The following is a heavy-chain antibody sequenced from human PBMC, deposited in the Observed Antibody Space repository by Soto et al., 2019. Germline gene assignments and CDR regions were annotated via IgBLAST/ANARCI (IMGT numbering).Heavy chain of an antibody. CDR1: GGSISSGGYS. CDR3: ARGQVVAAQH. J-gene: IGHJ4*02. D-gene: IGHD2-15*01. V-gene: IGHV4-30-2*01. Sequence: SETLSLTCAVSGGSISSGGYSWSWIRQPPGKGLEWIGYIYHSGSTYYNPSLKSRVTISVGRSKNQFSLKLSSVTAADTAVYYCARGQVVAAQHWGQGTLVTVSS. CDR2: IYHSGST.